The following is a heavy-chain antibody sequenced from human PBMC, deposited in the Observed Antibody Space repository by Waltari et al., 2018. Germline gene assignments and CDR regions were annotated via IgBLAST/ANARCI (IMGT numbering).Heavy chain of an antibody. CDR2: IKQDGSEK. J-gene: IGHJ4*02. CDR1: GFTFSRYW. CDR3: ARGWVVKDY. V-gene: IGHV3-7*01. D-gene: IGHD2-21*01. Sequence: EVQLVASGGGLVQPGGSLRLSCSASGFTFSRYWMSWVRQAPGKGLEWVANIKQDGSEKYYVDSVKGRFTISRDNAKNSLYLQMNSLRAEDTAVYYCARGWVVKDYWGQGTLVTVSS.